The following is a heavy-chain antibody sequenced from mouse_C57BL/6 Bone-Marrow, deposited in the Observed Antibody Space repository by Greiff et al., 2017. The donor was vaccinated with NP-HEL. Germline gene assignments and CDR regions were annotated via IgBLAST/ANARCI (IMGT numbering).Heavy chain of an antibody. CDR3: ARLPYFDY. J-gene: IGHJ2*01. Sequence: EVKLQESGPGLVKPSQSLSLTCSVTGYSITSGYYWNWIRQFPGNKLEWMGYISYDGSNNYNPSLKNRISITRDTSKNQFFLKLNSVTTEDTATYYCARLPYFDYWGQGTTLTVSS. V-gene: IGHV3-6*01. CDR1: GYSITSGYY. CDR2: ISYDGSN.